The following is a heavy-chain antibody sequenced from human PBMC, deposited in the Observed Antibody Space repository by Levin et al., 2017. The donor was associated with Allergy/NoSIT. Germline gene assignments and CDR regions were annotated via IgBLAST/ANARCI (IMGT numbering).Heavy chain of an antibody. V-gene: IGHV4-59*08. CDR2: IYYSGST. D-gene: IGHD6-19*01. J-gene: IGHJ5*02. CDR1: GGSINGFY. Sequence: PSETLSLTCTIFGGSINGFYWSWLRQPPGKGLEWIGYIYYSGSTSYNPSLKSRVTLLVDTSKNQFSLKLNSVTAADTAVYYCARQPSYIYTSGWYDNWGLGTLVTVSS. CDR3: ARQPSYIYTSGWYDN.